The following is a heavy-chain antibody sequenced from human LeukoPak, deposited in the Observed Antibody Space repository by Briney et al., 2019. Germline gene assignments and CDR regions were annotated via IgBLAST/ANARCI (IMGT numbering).Heavy chain of an antibody. V-gene: IGHV1-46*01. CDR1: GYTFTSYY. D-gene: IGHD3-10*01. CDR3: ARTRITVVRGVLASWFDP. Sequence: ASVKVSCKASGYTFTSYYMHWVRQAPGQGLEWMGIINPSGGSTSYAQKFQGRVTMTRDTSTSTVYMELSSLRSEDTAVYYCARTRITVVRGVLASWFDPWGQGTLVTVSS. CDR2: INPSGGST. J-gene: IGHJ5*02.